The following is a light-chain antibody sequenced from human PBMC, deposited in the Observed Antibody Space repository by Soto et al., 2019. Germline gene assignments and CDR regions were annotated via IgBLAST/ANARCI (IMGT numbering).Light chain of an antibody. CDR3: SSYTSSSTLYV. J-gene: IGLJ1*01. V-gene: IGLV2-14*01. Sequence: QSALTQPASVSGSPGQSITISCTGTSSDVGGYNYVSWYQQHPVKAPKLMIYDVSNRPSGVSNRFSGSKSGNTASLTISGLQADDEAYYYCSSYTSSSTLYVFGTGTKLTVL. CDR2: DVS. CDR1: SSDVGGYNY.